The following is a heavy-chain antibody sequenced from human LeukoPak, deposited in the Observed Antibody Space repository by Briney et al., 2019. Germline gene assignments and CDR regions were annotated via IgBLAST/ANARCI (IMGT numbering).Heavy chain of an antibody. D-gene: IGHD3-10*01. Sequence: ASVKVSCKASGYTFTSYYMHWVRQAPGQGLERMGIINPSGGSTSYAQKFQGRVTMTRDTSTSTVYMELSSLRSEDTAVYYCARVWGAWDAFDIWGQGTMVTVSS. J-gene: IGHJ3*02. CDR1: GYTFTSYY. CDR2: INPSGGST. CDR3: ARVWGAWDAFDI. V-gene: IGHV1-46*01.